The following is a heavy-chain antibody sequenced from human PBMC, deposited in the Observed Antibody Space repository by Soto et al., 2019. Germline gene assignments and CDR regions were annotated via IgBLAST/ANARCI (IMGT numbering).Heavy chain of an antibody. CDR1: GGTFSSYT. CDR3: ASFRIAATWGKDAFDI. J-gene: IGHJ3*02. D-gene: IGHD2-15*01. V-gene: IGHV1-69*02. CDR2: IIPILGIA. Sequence: QVQLVQSGAEVKKPGSSVKVSCKASGGTFSSYTISWVRQAPGQGLEWMGRIIPILGIANYAQKFQGRVTITADKSTSTAYMELSSLRSEDTAVYYCASFRIAATWGKDAFDIWGQGTMVTVSS.